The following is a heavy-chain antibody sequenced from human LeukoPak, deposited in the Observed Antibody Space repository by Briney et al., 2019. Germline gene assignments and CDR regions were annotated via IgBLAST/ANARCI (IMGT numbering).Heavy chain of an antibody. Sequence: GGSLRLSCVASGLTFNSHSMSWVRQAPGMGLEWGYVVSTNGDVTFYADSVKGRFTISTDNSKNTLFLQMNSLRAEDTAVYYCAKLSLSGRSQSADYWGQGTLVTVSS. J-gene: IGHJ4*02. CDR1: GLTFNSHS. CDR3: AKLSLSGRSQSADY. D-gene: IGHD3-10*01. CDR2: VSTNGDVT. V-gene: IGHV3-23*01.